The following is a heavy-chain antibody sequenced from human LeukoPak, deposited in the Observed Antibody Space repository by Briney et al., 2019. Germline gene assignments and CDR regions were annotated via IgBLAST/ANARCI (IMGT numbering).Heavy chain of an antibody. CDR3: ARATTKTDYDILTGYYDP. Sequence: SQTLSLTCTVSGGSISSGGYYWSWIRQPPGKGLEWIGYIYHSGSTYYNPSLKSRVTISVDRSKNQFSLKLSSVTAADTAVYYCARATTKTDYDILTGYYDPWGQGTLVTVSS. CDR1: GGSISSGGYY. CDR2: IYHSGST. D-gene: IGHD3-9*01. J-gene: IGHJ5*02. V-gene: IGHV4-30-2*01.